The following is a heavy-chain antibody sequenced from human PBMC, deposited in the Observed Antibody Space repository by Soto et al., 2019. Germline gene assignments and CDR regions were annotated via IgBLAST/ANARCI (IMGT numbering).Heavy chain of an antibody. D-gene: IGHD3-10*01. Sequence: SVKVSCKASGVTFSSETLGWVRQAPGQGLEWVGGIIPLFGTASYAQKFQGRVTITADESTSTVYMELSSLRSDDTAVYFCATELGENPAGPFDAWGQGTLVTVSS. V-gene: IGHV1-69*13. CDR1: GVTFSSET. J-gene: IGHJ4*02. CDR3: ATELGENPAGPFDA. CDR2: IIPLFGTA.